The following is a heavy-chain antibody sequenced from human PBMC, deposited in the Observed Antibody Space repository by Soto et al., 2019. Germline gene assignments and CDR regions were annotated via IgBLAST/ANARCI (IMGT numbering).Heavy chain of an antibody. V-gene: IGHV3-30*18. Sequence: GGSLRLSCAASGFTFSSYGMHWVRQAPGKGLEWVAVISYDGSNKYYADFVKGRFTLSSDNSKNTLYLQMNSLTAEDTAVYYCAKSNRGDQGCSGGSCYSGYYYGMDVWGQGTTVTVSS. CDR3: AKSNRGDQGCSGGSCYSGYYYGMDV. CDR1: GFTFSSYG. CDR2: ISYDGSNK. J-gene: IGHJ6*02. D-gene: IGHD2-15*01.